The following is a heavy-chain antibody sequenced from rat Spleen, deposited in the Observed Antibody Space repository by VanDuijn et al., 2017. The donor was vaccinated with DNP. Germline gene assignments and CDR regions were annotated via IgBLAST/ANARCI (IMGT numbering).Heavy chain of an antibody. CDR3: TRDSGDWYFDF. CDR2: ISYDGSDT. V-gene: IGHV5-7*01. J-gene: IGHJ1*01. D-gene: IGHD1-1*01. Sequence: EVQLVESGGGLVQPGRSLKLSCAVSGITFSDHNMAWVRQAPKTSLEWVATISYDGSDTYYRDSMKGRFTITRDNAKSTLYLQMDSLRSEDTATYYCTRDSGDWYFDFWGPGTMVTVSS. CDR1: GITFSDHN.